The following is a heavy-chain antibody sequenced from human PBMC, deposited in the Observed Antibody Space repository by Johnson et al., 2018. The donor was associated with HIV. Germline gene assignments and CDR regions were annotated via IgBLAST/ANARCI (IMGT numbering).Heavy chain of an antibody. D-gene: IGHD5-24*01. Sequence: QVQLVESGGGVVQPGRSLRLSCAASGFTFSSYGMHWVRQAPGKGLEWVAFIRYDGSNKYYADSVKGRFTISRDNSKNTLYLQMNSLRAEDTAVYYCASYTPEMATISPPEDAFDIWGQGTMVTVSS. CDR2: IRYDGSNK. CDR3: ASYTPEMATISPPEDAFDI. J-gene: IGHJ3*02. CDR1: GFTFSSYG. V-gene: IGHV3-33*08.